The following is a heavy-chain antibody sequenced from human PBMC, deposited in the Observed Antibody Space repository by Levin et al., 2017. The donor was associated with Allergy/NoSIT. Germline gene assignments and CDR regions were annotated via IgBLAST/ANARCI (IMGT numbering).Heavy chain of an antibody. D-gene: IGHD4-17*01. CDR1: GGSFSGYY. CDR2: INHSGST. CDR3: AGGFYGDYPDY. Sequence: PGGSLRLSCAVYGGSFSGYYWSWIRQPPGKGLEWIGEINHSGSTNYNPSLKSRVTISVDTSKNQFSLKLSSVTAADTAVYYCAGGFYGDYPDYWGQGTLVTVSS. V-gene: IGHV4-34*01. J-gene: IGHJ4*02.